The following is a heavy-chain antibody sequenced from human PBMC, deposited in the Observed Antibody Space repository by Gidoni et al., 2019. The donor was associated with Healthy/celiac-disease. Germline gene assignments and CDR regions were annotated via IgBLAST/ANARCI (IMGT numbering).Heavy chain of an antibody. CDR2: INPNSGG. J-gene: IGHJ4*02. D-gene: IGHD6-13*01. CDR3: AKDLLSAGI. CDR1: GYTFTGYS. Sequence: QVQLVQSGSEVKKPGASVRVSCQSSGYTFTGYSLHWVRQAPGQGLEGMGWINPNSGGTMTRDTSISTAYMQLSRLRSDDTAVYYCAKDLLSAGIWGQGTLVTVSS. V-gene: IGHV1-2*02.